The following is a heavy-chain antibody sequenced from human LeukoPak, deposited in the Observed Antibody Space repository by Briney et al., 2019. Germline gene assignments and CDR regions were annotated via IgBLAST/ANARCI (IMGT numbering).Heavy chain of an antibody. CDR2: INWNGGST. Sequence: GGSLRLSCTASAFTFDDYAMSWVRQAPGKGLERVSTINWNGGSTGYADSVKGRFTISSDNSKNTLYLQMNSLRAEDTAVYYCARDKVPAWWGQGTLVTVSS. CDR1: AFTFDDYA. J-gene: IGHJ4*02. CDR3: ARDKVPAW. V-gene: IGHV3-20*04.